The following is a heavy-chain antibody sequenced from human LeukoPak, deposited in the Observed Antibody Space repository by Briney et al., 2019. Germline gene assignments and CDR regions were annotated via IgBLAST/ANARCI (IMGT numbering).Heavy chain of an antibody. CDR2: ISGSGGST. D-gene: IGHD3-10*01. CDR1: GFTFSSYA. V-gene: IGHV3-23*01. J-gene: IGHJ6*03. CDR3: AKDFQDYYGSGRSNYYYYYYMDV. Sequence: PGGSLRLSCAASGFTFSSYAMSWVRQAPGKGLEWVSAISGSGGSTYYADSVKGRFTISRDNSKNTLYLQMNSLRAEDTAVYYCAKDFQDYYGSGRSNYYYYYYMDVWGKGTTVTISS.